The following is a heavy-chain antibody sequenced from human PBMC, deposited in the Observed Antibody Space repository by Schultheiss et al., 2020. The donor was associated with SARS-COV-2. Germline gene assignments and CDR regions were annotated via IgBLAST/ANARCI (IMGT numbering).Heavy chain of an antibody. Sequence: ASVKVSCKASGYTFTGYYMHWVRQAPGQGLEWMGWISAYNGNTNYAQKLQGRVTMTTDTSTSTAYMELRSLRSDDTAVYYCARSEGGYDFWSGYSNYWGQGTLVTVSS. J-gene: IGHJ4*02. D-gene: IGHD3-3*01. V-gene: IGHV1-18*04. CDR1: GYTFTGYY. CDR2: ISAYNGNT. CDR3: ARSEGGYDFWSGYSNY.